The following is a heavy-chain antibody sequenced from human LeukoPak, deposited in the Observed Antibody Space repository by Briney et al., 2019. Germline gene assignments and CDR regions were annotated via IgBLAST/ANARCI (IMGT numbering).Heavy chain of an antibody. CDR3: AKESPVFDY. Sequence: GGSLRLSCAASGFTFSNYAMTWVRQAPGKGLEWVSVISGSGVTTYYADSVKGRFTISRDNSKNTLYLQMNSLRAEDTAVYYCAKESPVFDYRGQGALVTVSS. J-gene: IGHJ4*02. CDR1: GFTFSNYA. V-gene: IGHV3-23*01. CDR2: ISGSGVTT.